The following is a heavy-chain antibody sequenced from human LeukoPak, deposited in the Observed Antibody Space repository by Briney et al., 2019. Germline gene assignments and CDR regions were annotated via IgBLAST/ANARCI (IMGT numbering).Heavy chain of an antibody. CDR1: GGSISSYY. Sequence: PSETLSLTCTVSGGSISSYYWSWIRQPPGKGLEWIGEINHSGSTNYNPSLKSRVSLFSDTSRNDFSLRLRSVTAADTAVYYCAAGGDDAKAGYWGQGTLVTVSS. D-gene: IGHD3-16*01. CDR2: INHSGST. CDR3: AAGGDDAKAGY. V-gene: IGHV4-34*01. J-gene: IGHJ4*02.